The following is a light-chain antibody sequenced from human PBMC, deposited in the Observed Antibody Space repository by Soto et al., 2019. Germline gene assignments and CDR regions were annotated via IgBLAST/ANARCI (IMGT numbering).Light chain of an antibody. Sequence: EIVVTQSPATLSLSPVEIATLSCRASPSVTNFLAWYQQKPGQAPRLLIYGAFNRATGIPARFSGSGSGTDFTLTISSLEPEDSAVYYCQQRNVWPPVTFGQGTRLEI. CDR2: GAF. CDR3: QQRNVWPPVT. J-gene: IGKJ5*01. V-gene: IGKV3-11*01. CDR1: PSVTNF.